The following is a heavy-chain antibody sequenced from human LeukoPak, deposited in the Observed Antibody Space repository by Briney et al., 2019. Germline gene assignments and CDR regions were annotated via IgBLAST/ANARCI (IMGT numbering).Heavy chain of an antibody. CDR3: ARDRYNWNDKVHFDY. Sequence: GGSLRLSCAASGFTFSSYSMNWVRQAPGKGLEWVSSISSSSSYIYYADSVKGLFTISRDNAKNSLYLQMNSLRAEDTAVYYCARDRYNWNDKVHFDYWGQGTLVTVSS. CDR1: GFTFSSYS. D-gene: IGHD1-20*01. V-gene: IGHV3-21*01. J-gene: IGHJ4*02. CDR2: ISSSSSYI.